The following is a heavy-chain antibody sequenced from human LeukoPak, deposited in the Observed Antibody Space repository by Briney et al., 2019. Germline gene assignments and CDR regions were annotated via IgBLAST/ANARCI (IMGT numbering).Heavy chain of an antibody. J-gene: IGHJ5*01. Sequence: GGSLRLSCAASGFTFNRFGMHWVRQAPGKGLEGGAVIWHDGSQTYYTVSVKGRFTISRDNSKNMLSLQMSSLRADDTAVYYCARDDSTAVIGTGIDSWGQGTLVTVSS. V-gene: IGHV3-33*01. CDR2: IWHDGSQT. D-gene: IGHD1-1*01. CDR1: GFTFNRFG. CDR3: ARDDSTAVIGTGIDS.